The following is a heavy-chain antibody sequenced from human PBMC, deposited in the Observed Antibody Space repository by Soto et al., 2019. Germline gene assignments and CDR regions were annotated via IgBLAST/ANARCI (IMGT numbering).Heavy chain of an antibody. D-gene: IGHD2-2*01. J-gene: IGHJ6*02. CDR2: IIPIFGTA. Sequence: SVKVSCKASGGTFSSYAISWVRQAPGQGLEWMGGIIPIFGTANYAQKFQGRVTITADESTSTAYMELSSLRSEDTAVYYCARYGARSTRAERPDYYYYYGMDVWGQGTTVTVSS. CDR3: ARYGARSTRAERPDYYYYYGMDV. V-gene: IGHV1-69*13. CDR1: GGTFSSYA.